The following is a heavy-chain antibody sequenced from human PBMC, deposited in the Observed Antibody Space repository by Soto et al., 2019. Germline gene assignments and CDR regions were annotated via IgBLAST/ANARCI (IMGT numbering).Heavy chain of an antibody. CDR3: AGGSGNYYYYYGMDV. CDR2: IYYSGGT. J-gene: IGHJ6*02. V-gene: IGHV4-31*03. Sequence: QVQLQESGPGLVKPSQTLSLTCTVSGGSISSGGYYWSWIRQHPGKGLEWIGYIYYSGGTYYNPSLKSRVTISVDTSKNQFSLKLSSVTAADTAVYYCAGGSGNYYYYYGMDVWGQGTTVTVSS. CDR1: GGSISSGGYY. D-gene: IGHD3-10*01.